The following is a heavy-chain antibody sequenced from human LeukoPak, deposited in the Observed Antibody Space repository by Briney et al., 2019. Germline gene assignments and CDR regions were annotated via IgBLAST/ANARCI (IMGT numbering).Heavy chain of an antibody. CDR1: GGSISSSSYY. V-gene: IGHV4-39*01. J-gene: IGHJ5*02. CDR3: ARVRYSSSLQGRPFGWFDP. Sequence: SETLSLTCTVSGGSISSSSYYWGWIRQPPGKGLEWIGSICYSGSTYYNPSLKSRVTISVDTSKNQFSLKLSSVTAADTAVYYCARVRYSSSLQGRPFGWFDPWGQGTLVTVSS. D-gene: IGHD6-13*01. CDR2: ICYSGST.